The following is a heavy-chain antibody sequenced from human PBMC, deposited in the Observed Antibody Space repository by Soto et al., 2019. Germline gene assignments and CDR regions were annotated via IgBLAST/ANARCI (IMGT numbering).Heavy chain of an antibody. V-gene: IGHV3-30-3*01. J-gene: IGHJ4*02. CDR3: ARDLYSYGYFDY. CDR2: ISYDGSNK. D-gene: IGHD5-18*01. Sequence: QVPLVESGGGVVQPGRSLRLSCAASGFTFSSYAMHWVRQAPGKGLEWVAVISYDGSNKYYADSVKGRFTISRDNSKNTLYLQMNSLRAEDTAVYYCARDLYSYGYFDYWGQRTLVTVSS. CDR1: GFTFSSYA.